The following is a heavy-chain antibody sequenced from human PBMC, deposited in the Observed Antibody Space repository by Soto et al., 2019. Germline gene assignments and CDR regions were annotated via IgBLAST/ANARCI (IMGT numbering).Heavy chain of an antibody. CDR3: ASMVRGVSREYYFDY. CDR1: GGSISSYY. Sequence: KPSETLSLTCTVSGGSISSYYWSWIRQPPGKGLEWIGYIYYSGSTNYNPSLKSRVTISVDTSKNQFSLKLSSVTAADTAVYYCASMVRGVSREYYFDYWGQGTLVTVSS. V-gene: IGHV4-59*08. CDR2: IYYSGST. J-gene: IGHJ4*02. D-gene: IGHD3-10*01.